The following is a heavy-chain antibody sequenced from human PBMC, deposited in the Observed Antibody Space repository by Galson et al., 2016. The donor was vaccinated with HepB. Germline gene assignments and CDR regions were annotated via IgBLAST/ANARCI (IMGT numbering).Heavy chain of an antibody. Sequence: TLSLTCTFSVGSISSDGHSWSWIRQHPGKGLEWIGYIYYSGSTYYNPSLKSRVTISVDTSKNQFSLRLNSVTAADTAVYYCGREELGGWGPGFDYWGQGTLVTVSS. CDR3: GREELGGWGPGFDY. J-gene: IGHJ4*02. V-gene: IGHV4-31*03. CDR2: IYYSGST. CDR1: VGSISSDGHS. D-gene: IGHD3-16*01.